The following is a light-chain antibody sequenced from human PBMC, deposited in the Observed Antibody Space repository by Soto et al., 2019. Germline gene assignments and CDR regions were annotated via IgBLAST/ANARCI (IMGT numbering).Light chain of an antibody. CDR1: QSVSSY. CDR2: GAS. CDR3: QQYNSWPLT. J-gene: IGKJ4*01. Sequence: KQSPATLSLSPGERATLSCRASQSVSSYLAWYQQKPGQAPRLLIYGASTRATGIPARFSGSGSGTEFTLTISSLQSEDFALYYCQQYNSWPLTFGGGTKV. V-gene: IGKV3-15*01.